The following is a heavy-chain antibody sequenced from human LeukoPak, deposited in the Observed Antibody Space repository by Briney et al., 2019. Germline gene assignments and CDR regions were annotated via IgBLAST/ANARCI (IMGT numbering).Heavy chain of an antibody. Sequence: SETLSLTCAVSGYSISSGYYWGYIRQSPGKGLEWIGSIYHSGNTYYNPSLKSRATISVDTSKNQFSLKLSSVTAADTAVYYCARNRIAVAGRGPYFDYWGQGTLVTVSS. CDR2: IYHSGNT. D-gene: IGHD6-19*01. V-gene: IGHV4-38-2*01. CDR3: ARNRIAVAGRGPYFDY. J-gene: IGHJ4*02. CDR1: GYSISSGYY.